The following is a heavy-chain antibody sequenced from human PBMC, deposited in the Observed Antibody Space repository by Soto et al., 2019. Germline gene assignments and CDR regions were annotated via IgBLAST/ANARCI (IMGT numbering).Heavy chain of an antibody. J-gene: IGHJ4*02. V-gene: IGHV1-46*01. Sequence: QVQLMQSGAEVKKPGASVKVSCKASGDTFTDYYIHWVRQAPGQGLEWMGTVNPSGGHTTYAQHCLGRVTMTRDTSTSTLYMELTSLKSDDTAVYYCARGGHVVVGTAALDYWGQGTLVTVSS. D-gene: IGHD2-21*02. CDR2: VNPSGGHT. CDR3: ARGGHVVVGTAALDY. CDR1: GDTFTDYY.